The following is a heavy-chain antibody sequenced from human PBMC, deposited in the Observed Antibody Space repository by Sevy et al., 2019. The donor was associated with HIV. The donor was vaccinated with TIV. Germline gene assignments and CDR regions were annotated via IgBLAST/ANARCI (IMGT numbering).Heavy chain of an antibody. J-gene: IGHJ4*02. D-gene: IGHD3-22*01. Sequence: GGSLRLSCAGSGFTFSDAAIHWVRQASGKGLEWLGRIRGKANNYVTAYAASVKDRFGISRKDLKDTAYLQMNSLRTEDAAMYYCSVYYDIRACDSWGQGTQVTVSS. CDR1: GFTFSDAA. CDR3: SVYYDIRACDS. V-gene: IGHV3-73*01. CDR2: IRGKANNYVT.